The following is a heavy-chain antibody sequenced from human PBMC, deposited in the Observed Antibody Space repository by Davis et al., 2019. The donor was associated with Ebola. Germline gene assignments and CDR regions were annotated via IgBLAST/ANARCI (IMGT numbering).Heavy chain of an antibody. V-gene: IGHV4-34*01. Sequence: MPSETLSLTCTVSGGSISSYYWSWIRQPPGKGLEWIGEINHSGSTNYNPSLKSRVTISVDTSKNQFSLKLSSVTAADTAVYYCARSSSCFDYWGQGTLVTVSS. D-gene: IGHD6-13*01. CDR3: ARSSSCFDY. J-gene: IGHJ4*02. CDR1: GGSISSYY. CDR2: INHSGST.